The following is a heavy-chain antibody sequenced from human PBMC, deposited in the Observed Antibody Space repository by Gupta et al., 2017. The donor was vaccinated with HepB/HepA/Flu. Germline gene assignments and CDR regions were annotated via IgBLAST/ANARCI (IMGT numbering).Heavy chain of an antibody. Sequence: QVQLVQSGAEVKKPGASVKVSCKASGYTFTSYSMHWVRPAPGQGLEWMGIINPSGGSTSYAQKFQGRVTMTRDTSTSTVYMELSSLRSEDTAVYYCARDFVSNSNPLYYYGMDVWGQGTTVTVSS. CDR1: GYTFTSYS. J-gene: IGHJ6*02. CDR3: ARDFVSNSNPLYYYGMDV. D-gene: IGHD4-11*01. CDR2: INPSGGST. V-gene: IGHV1-46*01.